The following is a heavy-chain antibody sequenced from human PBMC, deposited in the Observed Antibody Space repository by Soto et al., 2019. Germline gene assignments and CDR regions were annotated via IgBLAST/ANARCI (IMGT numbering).Heavy chain of an antibody. CDR1: GYTFTSYG. J-gene: IGHJ6*03. V-gene: IGHV1-18*01. Sequence: ASVKVSCKASGYTFTSYGISWVRLAPGQGLEWMGWISAYNGNTNYAQKLQGRVTMTTDTSTSTAYMELRSLRSDDTAVYYCVREVRSSSWDYYYSYMDVWGKGTSVTVTS. CDR3: VREVRSSSWDYYYSYMDV. D-gene: IGHD6-13*01. CDR2: ISAYNGNT.